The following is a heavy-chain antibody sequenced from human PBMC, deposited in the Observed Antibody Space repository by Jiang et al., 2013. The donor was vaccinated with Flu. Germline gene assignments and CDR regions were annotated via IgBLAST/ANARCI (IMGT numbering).Heavy chain of an antibody. Sequence: SGGSISSGGYYWSWIRQHPGKGLEWIGYIYYSGSTYYNPSLKSRVTISVDTSKNQFSLKLSSVTAADTAVYYCARWQYYYYGMDVWGQGTTVTVSS. J-gene: IGHJ6*02. CDR3: ARWQYYYYGMDV. CDR1: GGSISSGGYY. V-gene: IGHV4-31*02. CDR2: IYYSGST.